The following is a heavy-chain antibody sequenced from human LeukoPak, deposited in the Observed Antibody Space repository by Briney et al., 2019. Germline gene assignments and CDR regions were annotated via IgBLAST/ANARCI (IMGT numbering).Heavy chain of an antibody. CDR3: AKAPYCGGDCYAPDDAFDI. CDR1: GGTFSSYA. Sequence: ASVKVSCKASGGTFSSYAISWVRQAPGQGLEWMGRIIPILGIANYAQKFQGRVTITADESTSTAYMELSSLRSEDTAVYYCAKAPYCGGDCYAPDDAFDIWGQGTMVTVSS. V-gene: IGHV1-69*04. CDR2: IIPILGIA. J-gene: IGHJ3*02. D-gene: IGHD2-21*02.